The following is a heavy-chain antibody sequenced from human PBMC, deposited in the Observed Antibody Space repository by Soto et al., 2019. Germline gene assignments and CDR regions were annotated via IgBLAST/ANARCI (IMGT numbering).Heavy chain of an antibody. CDR3: ARASGGYDSSGYYYGPDYYYYGMDV. Sequence: ASGKVACEAAWYRFTSYVISWVRQAPGQGLEWMGWISAYNGNTNYAQKLQGRVTMTTDTSTSTAYMELRSLRSDDTAVYYCARASGGYDSSGYYYGPDYYYYGMDVWGQGTTVTVSS. D-gene: IGHD3-22*01. J-gene: IGHJ6*02. CDR1: WYRFTSYV. CDR2: ISAYNGNT. V-gene: IGHV1-18*01.